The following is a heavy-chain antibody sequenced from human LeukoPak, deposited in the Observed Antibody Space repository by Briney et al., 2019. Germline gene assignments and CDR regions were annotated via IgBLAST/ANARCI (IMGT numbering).Heavy chain of an antibody. Sequence: ASVKVSCKVSGYTLTELSMHWVRQAPGKGLEWMGGFDPEDGETIYAQKFQGRVTVTEDTSTDTAYMELSSLRSEDTAVYYCATSSRGHWFYYYGMDVWGQGTTVTVSS. CDR3: ATSSRGHWFYYYGMDV. CDR2: FDPEDGET. J-gene: IGHJ6*02. CDR1: GYTLTELS. D-gene: IGHD3-9*01. V-gene: IGHV1-24*01.